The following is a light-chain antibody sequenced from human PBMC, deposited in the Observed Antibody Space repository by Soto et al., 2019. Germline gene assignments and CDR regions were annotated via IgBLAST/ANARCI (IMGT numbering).Light chain of an antibody. CDR3: TSYTSTIPYV. CDR1: SNDVGGYNY. J-gene: IGLJ1*01. CDR2: EVS. Sequence: QSVLTQPASVSGSPGQSITISCTGSSNDVGGYNYVSWYQQHPGQAPKLIIYEVSDRPSGVSPRFSGSKSGNTASLTISGLQVEDDADYFCTSYTSTIPYVFGSGTKVTAL. V-gene: IGLV2-14*01.